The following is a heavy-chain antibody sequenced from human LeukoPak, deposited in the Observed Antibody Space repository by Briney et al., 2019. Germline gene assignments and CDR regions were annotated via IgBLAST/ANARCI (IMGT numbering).Heavy chain of an antibody. J-gene: IGHJ3*02. CDR3: ARQPRLAYDASDI. D-gene: IGHD3-16*01. V-gene: IGHV4-38-2*02. CDR2: IYHSGST. CDR1: GYSISSGYY. Sequence: PSETLSLTCTVSGYSISSGYYWGWIRQPPGKGLEWIGSIYHSGSTYYNPSLKSRVTISVDTSKNQFSLKLSSVTAADTAVYYCARQPRLAYDASDIWGQGTMVTVSS.